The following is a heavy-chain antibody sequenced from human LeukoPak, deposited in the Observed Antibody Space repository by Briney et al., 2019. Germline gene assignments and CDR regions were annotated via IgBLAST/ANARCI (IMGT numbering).Heavy chain of an antibody. CDR2: IYSSGST. CDR3: ARETLGPPSPFDY. D-gene: IGHD1-26*01. J-gene: IGHJ4*02. V-gene: IGHV4-4*08. Sequence: SETLSLTCAVSGGSISGYYWTWIRQPPGKRLEWVGYIYSSGSTNYNPSLQSRLTMSVDTPKNQFSLKLTSVTAADTAVYYCARETLGPPSPFDYWGQGTLVTVSS. CDR1: GGSISGYY.